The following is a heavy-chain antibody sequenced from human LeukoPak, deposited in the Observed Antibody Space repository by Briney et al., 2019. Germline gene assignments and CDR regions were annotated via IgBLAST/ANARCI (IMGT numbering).Heavy chain of an antibody. CDR1: GGSISSSYYY. CDR3: ARLMSTSYPDYFDY. CDR2: IHYSGST. V-gene: IGHV4-39*01. J-gene: IGHJ4*02. D-gene: IGHD2/OR15-2a*01. Sequence: SETLSLTCTVSGGSISSSYYYWGWIRQPPGKGLEWIGSIHYSGSTYSNPSLKSRVTLSVDTSKNQFSLRLSSVTAADTAVYYCARLMSTSYPDYFDYWGQGTLVTVSS.